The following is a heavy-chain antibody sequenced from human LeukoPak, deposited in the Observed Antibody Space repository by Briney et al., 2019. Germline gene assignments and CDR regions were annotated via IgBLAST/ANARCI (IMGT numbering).Heavy chain of an antibody. CDR2: IYYSGST. CDR1: GGSISSYY. D-gene: IGHD3-3*01. V-gene: IGHV4-39*01. Sequence: SETLSLTCTVSGGSISSYYWGWIRQPPGKGLEWIGSIYYSGSTYYNPSLKSRVTISVDTSKNQFSLKLSSVTAADTAVYYCARHVDFLYLDYWGQGTLVTVSS. J-gene: IGHJ4*02. CDR3: ARHVDFLYLDY.